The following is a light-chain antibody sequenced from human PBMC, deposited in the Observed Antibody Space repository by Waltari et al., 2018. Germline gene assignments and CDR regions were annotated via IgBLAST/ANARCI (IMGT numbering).Light chain of an antibody. Sequence: DIQMTQSPSSLSASVGDRVTITCRASQSISSYLNWYQQKPGKAPKLLIYAASSLQSGVPSRFSGSGSGTDFTLTISSLQPEDFATYYCQQSYSTPPEGLTFGPGTKVDIK. CDR2: AAS. CDR3: QQSYSTPPEGLT. CDR1: QSISSY. J-gene: IGKJ3*01. V-gene: IGKV1-39*01.